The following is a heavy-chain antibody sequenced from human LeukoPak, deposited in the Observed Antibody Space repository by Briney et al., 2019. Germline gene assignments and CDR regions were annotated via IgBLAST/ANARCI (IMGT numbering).Heavy chain of an antibody. CDR3: ARSLYYYGSDSFDI. CDR1: GGSISSYY. V-gene: IGHV4-59*01. J-gene: IGHJ3*02. D-gene: IGHD3-10*01. CDR2: IYYSGST. Sequence: SETLSLACTVSGGSISSYYWNWIRQPPGKGLEWIGYIYYSGSTNYNPSLKSRVTISVDTSKNQFSLKLSSVTAADTALYYCARSLYYYGSDSFDIWGKGTMVTVSS.